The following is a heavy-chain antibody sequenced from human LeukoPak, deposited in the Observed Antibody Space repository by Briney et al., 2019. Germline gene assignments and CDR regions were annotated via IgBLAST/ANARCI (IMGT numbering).Heavy chain of an antibody. V-gene: IGHV4-39*01. Sequence: PSETLSLTCTVSGGSISSSSYYWGWIRQPPGKGLEWIGNIYYSGSTYYNPSLKSRVTISVDTPKNQFSLKLSSVTAADTAVYYCARRVVVITGIDYWGQGTLVTVSS. CDR2: IYYSGST. CDR1: GGSISSSSYY. J-gene: IGHJ4*02. CDR3: ARRVVVITGIDY. D-gene: IGHD3-22*01.